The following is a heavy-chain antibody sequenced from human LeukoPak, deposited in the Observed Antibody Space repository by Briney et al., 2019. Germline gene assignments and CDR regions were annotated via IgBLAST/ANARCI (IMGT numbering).Heavy chain of an antibody. CDR3: AKVGSSSWYYGY. CDR2: ITDSGGNT. J-gene: IGHJ4*02. V-gene: IGHV3-23*01. Sequence: GGSLRLSCTASGFTFRTYAMSWVRQAPGKGLEWVSAITDSGGNTYYAAPVKGRFTISRDNSKNTLYLQMNSLRAEDTAVYYCAKVGSSSWYYGYWGQGTLVTVSS. CDR1: GFTFRTYA. D-gene: IGHD6-13*01.